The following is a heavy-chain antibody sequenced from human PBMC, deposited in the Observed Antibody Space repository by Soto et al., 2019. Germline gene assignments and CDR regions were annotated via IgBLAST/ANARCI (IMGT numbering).Heavy chain of an antibody. CDR2: IYWDDDK. V-gene: IGHV2-5*02. CDR1: GFTLNTRGVG. J-gene: IGHJ5*02. D-gene: IGHD3-16*01. CDR3: AHIPNYYQYDWFDP. Sequence: QITLKESGPTLVKPTQTLTLTCTFSGFTLNTRGVGVGWIRQPPGEALECLALIYWDDDKRYSPSLQSRLSITKDTSKNQVVLTMTNVDPVDTATYYCAHIPNYYQYDWFDPWGQGTLVSVSS.